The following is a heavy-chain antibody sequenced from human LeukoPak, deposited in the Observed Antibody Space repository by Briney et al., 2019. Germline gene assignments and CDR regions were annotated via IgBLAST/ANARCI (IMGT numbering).Heavy chain of an antibody. V-gene: IGHV1-24*01. J-gene: IGHJ6*03. CDR3: ARARIPRFEDIVVVPAALDPDYYYYYYMDV. D-gene: IGHD2-2*01. CDR2: FDPEDGET. Sequence: ASVKVSCKVSGYTLTELSMHWVRQAPGKGPEWMGGFDPEDGETINAQKLQGRVTMTTDTSTSTAYMELRSLRSDDTAVYYCARARIPRFEDIVVVPAALDPDYYYYYYMDVWGKGTTVTVSS. CDR1: GYTLTELS.